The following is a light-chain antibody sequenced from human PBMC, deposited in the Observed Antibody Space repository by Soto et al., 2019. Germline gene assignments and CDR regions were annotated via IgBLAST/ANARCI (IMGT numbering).Light chain of an antibody. CDR2: DAS. CDR3: QHRSNWLGLT. J-gene: IGKJ4*01. CDR1: QSVSSY. V-gene: IGKV3-11*01. Sequence: EIVLTQSPATLSLSPGERATLSCRASQSVSSYLAWYQQKPGQAPRLLIYDASNRATGIPARFSGSGSGTDFTLTISSLEPEDFEFYYCQHRSNWLGLTFGGGTKVEIK.